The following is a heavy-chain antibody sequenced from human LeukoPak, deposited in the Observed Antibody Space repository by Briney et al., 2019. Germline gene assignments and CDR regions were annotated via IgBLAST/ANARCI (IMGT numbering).Heavy chain of an antibody. CDR1: GFTFGSYD. J-gene: IGHJ6*02. CDR2: IGTAGDT. V-gene: IGHV3-13*01. D-gene: IGHD3-10*01. CDR3: ARANALQGYGSGSYLYYYGMDV. Sequence: QPGGSLRLSCAASGFTFGSYDIHWVRQATGKGLEWVSAIGTAGDTYYPGSVKGRFTISRENAKNSLYLQMNSLRAGDTAVYYCARANALQGYGSGSYLYYYGMDVWGQGTTVTVSS.